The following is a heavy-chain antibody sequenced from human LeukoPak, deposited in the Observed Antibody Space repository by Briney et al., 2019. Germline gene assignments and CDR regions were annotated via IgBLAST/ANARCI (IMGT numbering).Heavy chain of an antibody. CDR1: GYTFTSYD. V-gene: IGHV1-8*01. D-gene: IGHD2-2*01. CDR2: MNTNSGKT. CDR3: ARVVPAGYYYYGIDV. Sequence: ASVTVSFKGSGYTFTSYDINWVRQAAGQGVEGMGWMNTNSGKTGYAQKFQGRVTMTRNSAISKAYMELRRQRSEDTAVYYCARVVPAGYYYYGIDVWGQGTTVTVSS. J-gene: IGHJ6*02.